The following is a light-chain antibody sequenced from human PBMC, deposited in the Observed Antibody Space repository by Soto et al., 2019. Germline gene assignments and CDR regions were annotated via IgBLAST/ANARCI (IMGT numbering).Light chain of an antibody. V-gene: IGKV1-9*01. CDR3: QQLNSYPLT. CDR1: QGITNY. Sequence: DIQLTQSPSFLSASVGDRVTITCRASQGITNYLAWYQKKPGKAPNLLIYGASTLQTGVPSRFSGSGSGTEFTLTISSLQPGDFATYYCQQLNSYPLTFGQGTPLEIK. J-gene: IGKJ5*01. CDR2: GAS.